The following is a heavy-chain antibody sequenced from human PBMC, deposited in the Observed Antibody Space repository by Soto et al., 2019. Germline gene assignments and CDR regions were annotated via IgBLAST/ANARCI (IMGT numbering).Heavy chain of an antibody. Sequence: SGPTLVNPTQPLTLTCTFSGFSLSTSGLGVGWIRQPPGKALEWLALIYWDDDKRYSPSLKSRLTITKDTSKNQVVLTMTNMDPVDTATYYCAHQMATHATFDYWGQGTLVTVSS. CDR2: IYWDDDK. CDR3: AHQMATHATFDY. J-gene: IGHJ4*02. V-gene: IGHV2-5*02. D-gene: IGHD1-1*01. CDR1: GFSLSTSGLG.